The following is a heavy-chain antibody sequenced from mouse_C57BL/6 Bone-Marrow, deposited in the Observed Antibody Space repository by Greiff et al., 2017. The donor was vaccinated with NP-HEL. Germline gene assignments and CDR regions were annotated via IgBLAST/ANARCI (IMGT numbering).Heavy chain of an antibody. CDR2: INYDGSST. CDR3: ARGTSMDY. V-gene: IGHV5-16*01. Sequence: EVKLVESEGGLVQPGSSMKLSCTASGFTFSDYYMAWVRQVPDKGLEWVANINYDGSSTYYLDSLKSRFIISRDNAKNILYLQMSSLKSEDTATYYCARGTSMDYWGQGTSVTVSS. J-gene: IGHJ4*01. CDR1: GFTFSDYY.